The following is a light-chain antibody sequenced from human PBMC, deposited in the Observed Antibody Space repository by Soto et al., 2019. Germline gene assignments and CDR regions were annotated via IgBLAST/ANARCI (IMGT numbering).Light chain of an antibody. J-gene: IGKJ2*01. CDR3: QQSYSTPYT. Sequence: DIQMTQSPSSLSASVGDRVTITCRASQSISSYLNWYQQKPGKAPRLLIYAASSLQSGVPSRFMCSGSGTDFTLNIGSLQPEDFATYYCQQSYSTPYTFGQGTKLEIK. CDR2: AAS. V-gene: IGKV1-39*01. CDR1: QSISSY.